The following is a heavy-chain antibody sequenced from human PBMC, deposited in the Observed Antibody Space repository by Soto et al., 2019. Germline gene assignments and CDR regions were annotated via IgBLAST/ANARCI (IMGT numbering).Heavy chain of an antibody. V-gene: IGHV1-8*01. Sequence: QVQLVQSGAEVKKPGASVKVSCKASGYTFTRYDINWVRQATGQGLEWMGWMNPHSGNTGYAQKFQGRATMTRNTSISTAYMELSSLRSADTAVYYCAREKTSYGMDVWGQGTTVTVSS. CDR3: AREKTSYGMDV. CDR2: MNPHSGNT. J-gene: IGHJ6*02. CDR1: GYTFTRYD.